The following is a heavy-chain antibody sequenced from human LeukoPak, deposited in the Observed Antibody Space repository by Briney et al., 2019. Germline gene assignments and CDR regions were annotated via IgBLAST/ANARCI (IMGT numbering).Heavy chain of an antibody. V-gene: IGHV3-23*01. J-gene: IGHJ4*02. CDR1: GFTFSSYA. D-gene: IGHD5-18*01. CDR2: ISGSGGST. Sequence: GGSLRLSCAASGFTFSSYAMSWVRQAPGKGLEWVSAISGSGGSTYYADSVRGRFTISRDNSKNTLYLQMNSLRAEDTAVYYCARGEDNSYGFDYWGQGTLVTVSS. CDR3: ARGEDNSYGFDY.